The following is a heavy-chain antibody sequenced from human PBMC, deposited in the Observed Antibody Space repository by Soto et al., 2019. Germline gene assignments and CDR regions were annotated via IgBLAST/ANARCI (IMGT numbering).Heavy chain of an antibody. CDR1: GFTFSDYY. D-gene: IGHD2-15*01. V-gene: IGHV3-11*01. CDR2: ISSSGSTI. Sequence: PGGSLRLSCAASGFTFSDYYMSWIRQAPGKGLEWVSYISSSGSTIYYADSVKGRFTISRDNAKNSLYLQMNSLRAEDTAMFYCARGYCRGGSCYPVDYWGQGTLVTVSS. CDR3: ARGYCRGGSCYPVDY. J-gene: IGHJ4*02.